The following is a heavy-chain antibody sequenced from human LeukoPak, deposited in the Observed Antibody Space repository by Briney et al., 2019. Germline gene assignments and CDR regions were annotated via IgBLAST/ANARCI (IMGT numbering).Heavy chain of an antibody. Sequence: SETLSLTCTVSGGSISSYYWSWIRQPAGKGLEWIGRIYTSGSTNYNPSLKSRVTISVDTSKNQFSLKLSSVTAADTAVYYCASIVVVPAAKGNHYYYYYMDVWGKGTTVTVSS. CDR1: GGSISSYY. D-gene: IGHD2-2*01. CDR3: ASIVVVPAAKGNHYYYYYMDV. CDR2: IYTSGST. V-gene: IGHV4-4*07. J-gene: IGHJ6*03.